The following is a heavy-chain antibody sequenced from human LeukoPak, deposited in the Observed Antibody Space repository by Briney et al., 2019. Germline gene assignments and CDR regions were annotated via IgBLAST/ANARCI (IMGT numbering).Heavy chain of an antibody. CDR1: GYTFTGYY. J-gene: IGHJ4*02. CDR2: INPNSGGT. V-gene: IGHV1-2*02. CDR3: ARAPSHYDSSGYRLIYFDY. Sequence: ASVKVSCKASGYTFTGYYMHWVRQAPGQGLEWMGWINPNSGGTNYAQKFPGRVTMTRDTSISTAYMELSRLRSDDTAVYYCARAPSHYDSSGYRLIYFDYWGQGTLVTVSS. D-gene: IGHD3-22*01.